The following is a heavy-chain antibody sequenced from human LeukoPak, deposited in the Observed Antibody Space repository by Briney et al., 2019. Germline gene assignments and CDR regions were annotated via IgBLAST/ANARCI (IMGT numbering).Heavy chain of an antibody. Sequence: QSGGSLRLSCAASGFNFKSYAMTWVRQAPRKGLEWVSAMSGSGRATYYAASVKGRFTISRDNSKNTLYLQMNSLRGEDTAVYYCAKAHDNCGGDCSPLDYNDYWGQGTLVTVSS. D-gene: IGHD2-21*02. CDR2: MSGSGRAT. V-gene: IGHV3-23*01. CDR1: GFNFKSYA. CDR3: AKAHDNCGGDCSPLDYNDY. J-gene: IGHJ4*02.